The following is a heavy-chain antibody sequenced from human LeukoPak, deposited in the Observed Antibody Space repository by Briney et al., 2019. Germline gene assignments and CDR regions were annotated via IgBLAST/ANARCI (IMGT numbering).Heavy chain of an antibody. D-gene: IGHD5-12*01. Sequence: PSETPSLTCAVYGGSFSGYYWSWIRQSPEKGLEWIGEINHSGSTNFNPSLKSRVTMSVDTSKNQFSLQLTSVTAADTAVYYCARRGGYSGYGERYYYMDVWGKGTTVTVSS. CDR1: GGSFSGYY. CDR2: INHSGST. J-gene: IGHJ6*03. CDR3: ARRGGYSGYGERYYYMDV. V-gene: IGHV4-34*01.